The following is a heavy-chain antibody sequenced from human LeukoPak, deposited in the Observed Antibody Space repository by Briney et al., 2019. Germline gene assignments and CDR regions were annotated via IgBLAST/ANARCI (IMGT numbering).Heavy chain of an antibody. CDR1: GFTFSSYW. V-gene: IGHV3-7*01. CDR3: AIIPRAAAGPSARSPFHY. CDR2: IKQDGSDK. D-gene: IGHD6-13*01. Sequence: GGTLRLSCEVSGFTFSSYWVNWVRQAPGKGLEWVANIKQDGSDKYYVDSVKGRFTISRDNAKNSLYLQMNSLRAEDTAVYYCAIIPRAAAGPSARSPFHYWGQGTLVTVSS. J-gene: IGHJ4*02.